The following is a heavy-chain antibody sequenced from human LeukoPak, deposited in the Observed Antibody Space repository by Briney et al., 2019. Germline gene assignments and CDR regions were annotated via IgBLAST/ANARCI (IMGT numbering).Heavy chain of an antibody. D-gene: IGHD6-13*01. J-gene: IGHJ5*02. Sequence: ASVKVSCKASGYTFTSYAMHWVRQAPGQRLEWMGWINAGNGNTKYSQKFQGRVTITRNTSISTAYMELSSLRSEDTAVYYCARGFRAAAHHNWFDPWGQGTLVTVSS. CDR1: GYTFTSYA. V-gene: IGHV1-3*01. CDR2: INAGNGNT. CDR3: ARGFRAAAHHNWFDP.